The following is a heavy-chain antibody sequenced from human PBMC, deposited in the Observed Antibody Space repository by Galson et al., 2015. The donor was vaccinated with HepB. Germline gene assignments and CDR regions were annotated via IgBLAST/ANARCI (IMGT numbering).Heavy chain of an antibody. J-gene: IGHJ4*02. CDR1: GFTVSSNY. Sequence: SLRLSCAASGFTVSSNYISWVRQAPGKGLEWVSVIYSGGSTYYADSVKGRFTISRDNSKNTLYLQMNSLRAEDTAVYYCARATPSFGYFDYWGQGTLVTVSS. CDR3: ARATPSFGYFDY. D-gene: IGHD3-16*01. V-gene: IGHV3-53*01. CDR2: IYSGGST.